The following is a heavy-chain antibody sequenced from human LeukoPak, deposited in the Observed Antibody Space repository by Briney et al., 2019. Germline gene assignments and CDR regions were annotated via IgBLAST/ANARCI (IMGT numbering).Heavy chain of an antibody. CDR1: GGSFSGYY. J-gene: IGHJ5*02. D-gene: IGHD3-10*01. CDR3: ARGENGSVSYYNWFDP. Sequence: SETLSLTCAVYGGSFSGYYWSWIRQPPGKGLEWIGEINHSGSTNYNPSLKSRVTISVDTSKNQFSLKLSSVTAADTAVYYCARGENGSVSYYNWFDPWGQGTLVTVSS. V-gene: IGHV4-34*01. CDR2: INHSGST.